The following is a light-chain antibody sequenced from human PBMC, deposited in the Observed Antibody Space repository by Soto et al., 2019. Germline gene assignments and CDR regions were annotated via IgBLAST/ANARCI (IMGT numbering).Light chain of an antibody. CDR2: KAS. Sequence: DIQMTQSPSTLSASVGDRVTITCRASQSIGSWLAWYQQKPGKAPKLLIYKASSLESGVPSRFSGSGSGTEFTPTISSLQPDDFASDYCQQYGSYSPWTFGQGTKVEIK. CDR3: QQYGSYSPWT. CDR1: QSIGSW. V-gene: IGKV1-5*03. J-gene: IGKJ1*01.